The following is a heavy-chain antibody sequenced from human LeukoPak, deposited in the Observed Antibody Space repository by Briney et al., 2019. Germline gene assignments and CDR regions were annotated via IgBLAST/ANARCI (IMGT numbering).Heavy chain of an antibody. CDR2: ISSSSSTI. V-gene: IGHV3-48*01. D-gene: IGHD6-13*01. CDR1: GFTFSSYA. Sequence: GGSLRLSCAASGFTFSSYAMSWVRQAPGKGLEWVSYISSSSSTIYYADSVKGRFTISRDNAKNSLYLQMNSLRAEDTAVYYCARSGGSSTPGNAFDIWGQGTMVTVSS. CDR3: ARSGGSSTPGNAFDI. J-gene: IGHJ3*02.